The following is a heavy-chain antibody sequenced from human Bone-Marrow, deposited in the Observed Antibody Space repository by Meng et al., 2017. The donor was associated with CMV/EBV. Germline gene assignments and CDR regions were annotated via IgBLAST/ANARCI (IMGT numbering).Heavy chain of an antibody. J-gene: IGHJ4*02. CDR1: GCTFNGSY. V-gene: IGHV1-2*02. D-gene: IGHD6-13*01. Sequence: ASVKVSCKASGCTFNGSYIHWVRQAPGQGLEWMGWINPNSGGTNYAQKFQGRVTMTRDTSISTAYMELSRLRSDDTAVYYCARALNKAAAGKYWGQGTLVTVSS. CDR3: ARALNKAAAGKY. CDR2: INPNSGGT.